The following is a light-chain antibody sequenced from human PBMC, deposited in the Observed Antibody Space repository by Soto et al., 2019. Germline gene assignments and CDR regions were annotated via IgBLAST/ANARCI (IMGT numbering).Light chain of an antibody. J-gene: IGLJ1*01. CDR2: EVS. CDR3: SSYTGSGTLV. V-gene: IGLV2-14*01. Sequence: QSVLTQPPSASGSPGQSVTISCTGTKNDIGDYDYVSWYLQHPGKVPKLMIYEVSNRPSGVSNRFSGSKSGNTASLTISGLQAEDEADYYCSSYTGSGTLVFGTGTKVTV. CDR1: KNDIGDYDY.